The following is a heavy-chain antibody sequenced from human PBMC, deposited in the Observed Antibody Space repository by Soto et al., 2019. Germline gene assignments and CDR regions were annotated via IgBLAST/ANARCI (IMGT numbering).Heavy chain of an antibody. CDR1: GGSFSGYY. Sequence: SETLSLTCAVYGGSFSGYYWSWIRQPPGKGLEWIGEINHSGSTNYNPSLKSRVTISVDTSKNQFSLKLSSVTAADTAVYYCASGSNSSSSSWYSFDPWGQGTLVTVSS. D-gene: IGHD6-13*01. CDR2: INHSGST. V-gene: IGHV4-34*01. CDR3: ASGSNSSSSSWYSFDP. J-gene: IGHJ5*02.